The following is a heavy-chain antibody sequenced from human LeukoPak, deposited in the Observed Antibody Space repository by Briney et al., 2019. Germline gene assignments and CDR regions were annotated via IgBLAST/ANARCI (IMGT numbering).Heavy chain of an antibody. D-gene: IGHD1-26*01. V-gene: IGHV4-31*03. CDR1: GGSISSGGYY. J-gene: IGHJ5*02. CDR2: IYYSGST. CDR3: ARDHQGALKRMNWFDP. Sequence: SETLSLTCTVSGGSISSGGYYWSWIRQHPGKGLEWIGYIYYSGSTYYNPSLKSRVTISVDTSKNQFSLKLSSVTAADTAVYYCARDHQGALKRMNWFDPWGQGTLVTVSS.